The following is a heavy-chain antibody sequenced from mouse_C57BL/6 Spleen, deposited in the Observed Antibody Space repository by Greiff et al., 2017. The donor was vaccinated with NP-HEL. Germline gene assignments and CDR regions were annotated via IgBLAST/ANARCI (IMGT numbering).Heavy chain of an antibody. CDR1: GYTFTSYW. V-gene: IGHV1-55*01. Sequence: QVQLQQPGAELVKPGASVKISCKASGYTFTSYWITWVKQRPGQGLEWIGDIYPGSGSTNYNEKFKSKATLTVDTSSSTAYMQLSSLTSEDSAVYYCARWGDLTLYFDVWGTGTTVTVSS. CDR2: IYPGSGST. CDR3: ARWGDLTLYFDV. J-gene: IGHJ1*03.